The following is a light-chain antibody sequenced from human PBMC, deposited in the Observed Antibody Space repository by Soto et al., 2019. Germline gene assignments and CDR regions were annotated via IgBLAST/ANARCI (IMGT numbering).Light chain of an antibody. Sequence: DVVLTQSPLSLPVTLGQPASISCRSSQGLIYSDGNTYLNWFQERPGQSPRGLIYNVSNRDSGVPDRHSGSGSGSHFTLKLSSVEPEDIGIYYCLQNTHWPRTFGQGTKVEIQ. V-gene: IGKV2-30*01. CDR1: QGLIYSDGNTY. CDR3: LQNTHWPRT. CDR2: NVS. J-gene: IGKJ1*01.